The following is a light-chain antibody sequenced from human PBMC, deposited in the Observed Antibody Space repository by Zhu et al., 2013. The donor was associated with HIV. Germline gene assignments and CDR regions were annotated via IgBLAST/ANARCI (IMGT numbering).Light chain of an antibody. J-gene: IGLJ2*01. V-gene: IGLV1-51*01. CDR1: SSNIGDNY. Sequence: QSVLTQPPSVSAAPGQKVTISCSGSSSNIGDNYVSWYYQLPGTAPKLLIYDNNKRPSGIPDRFSGSKSGTSATLGITGLQTGDEADYYCGTWDDRQKTGGVFGGGTKLTVL. CDR3: GTWDDRQKTGGV. CDR2: DNN.